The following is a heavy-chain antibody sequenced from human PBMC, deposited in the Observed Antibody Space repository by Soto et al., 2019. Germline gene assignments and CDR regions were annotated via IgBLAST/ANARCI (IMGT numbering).Heavy chain of an antibody. CDR1: GGSISSSDFY. V-gene: IGHV4-39*01. J-gene: IGHJ5*02. CDR2: MYYSGTT. Sequence: QLQLQESGPGLVKPSETLSLTCTVSGGSISSSDFYWGWLRQTPGKGLEFIASMYYSGTTYYNPSLKSRVTISVDTSKNQFTLNLISVTAADTAVYYCAVVDSTGNWFDPWGEGALVTVSS. CDR3: AVVDSTGNWFDP. D-gene: IGHD6-25*01.